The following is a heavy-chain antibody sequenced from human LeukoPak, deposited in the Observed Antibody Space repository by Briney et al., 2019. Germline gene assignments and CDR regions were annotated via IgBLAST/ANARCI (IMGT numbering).Heavy chain of an antibody. J-gene: IGHJ4*02. CDR1: GFTFSSYA. CDR2: ISGSGGST. V-gene: IGHV3-23*01. CDR3: AKGGGSSSWYTDY. Sequence: PGGPLRFSCAASGFTFSSYAMSWFRQPPGKGLDGVSTISGSGGSTYYADSGKGRFTISIDNPKNTLYLQMNNRAARTTSVNHCAKGGGSSSWYTDYWGQGTLVTVSS. D-gene: IGHD6-13*01.